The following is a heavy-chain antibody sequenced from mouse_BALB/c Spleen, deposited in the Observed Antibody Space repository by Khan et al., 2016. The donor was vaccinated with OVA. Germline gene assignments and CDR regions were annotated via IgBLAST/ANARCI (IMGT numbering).Heavy chain of an antibody. V-gene: IGHV5-17*02. Sequence: EVELVESGGGLVQPGGSRKLSCAASGFTFSSFGMHWVRQAPEKGLAWVAYISSGSSTIYYADTVKGRFTISRDNPKNTLFLQMTSLRSEDTAMYYCARRKDYYAMDYWGQGTSVTVSS. J-gene: IGHJ4*01. CDR1: GFTFSSFG. CDR2: ISSGSSTI. CDR3: ARRKDYYAMDY.